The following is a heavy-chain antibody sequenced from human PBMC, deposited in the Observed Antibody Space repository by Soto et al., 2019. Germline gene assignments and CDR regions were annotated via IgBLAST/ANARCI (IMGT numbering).Heavy chain of an antibody. CDR1: GFSFDTYW. Sequence: GGSLRLSCAASGFSFDTYWMHWVRQAPGKGLVWVSRINGVGSSTSYADFVKGRVTISRDNAKNTLYLQMNSLRAEDTAVYYCARVAGGHGLDVWGQGTTVTVSS. D-gene: IGHD3-10*01. CDR2: INGVGSST. CDR3: ARVAGGHGLDV. J-gene: IGHJ6*02. V-gene: IGHV3-74*01.